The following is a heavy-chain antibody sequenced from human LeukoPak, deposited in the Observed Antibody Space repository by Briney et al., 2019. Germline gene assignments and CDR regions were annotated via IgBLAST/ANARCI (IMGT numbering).Heavy chain of an antibody. CDR1: GYSFTSND. CDR3: ARDQEGFDY. J-gene: IGHJ4*02. V-gene: IGHV1-46*01. CDR2: IYPRDGST. Sequence: ASVKVSCKASGYSFTSNDIHWVRQAPGQGLEWMGMIYPRDGSTSYAQRFQDRVTVTRDTSTSTVHMELSGLRSEDTAVYYCARDQEGFDYWGQGTQVTVSS.